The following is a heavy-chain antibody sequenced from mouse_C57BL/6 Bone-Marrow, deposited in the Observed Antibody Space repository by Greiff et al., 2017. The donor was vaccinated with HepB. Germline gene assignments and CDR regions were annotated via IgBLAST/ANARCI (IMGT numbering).Heavy chain of an antibody. CDR2: ISYDGSN. V-gene: IGHV3-6*01. Sequence: VQLQQSGPGLVKPSQSLSLTCSVTGYSITSGYYWNWIRQFPGNKLEWMGYISYDGSNNYNPSLKNRISTTRDTSKNQFFLKLNSVTTEDTATYYCAREEGLTGTDFDYWGQGTTLTVSS. CDR3: AREEGLTGTDFDY. D-gene: IGHD4-1*01. CDR1: GYSITSGYY. J-gene: IGHJ2*01.